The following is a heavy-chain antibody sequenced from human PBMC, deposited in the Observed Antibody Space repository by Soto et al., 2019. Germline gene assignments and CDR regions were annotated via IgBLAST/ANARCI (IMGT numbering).Heavy chain of an antibody. CDR1: GFTFSSYH. CDR3: ARDLMGYAMDV. V-gene: IGHV3-48*03. J-gene: IGHJ6*02. D-gene: IGHD2-8*01. Sequence: GGPLRLSCAASGFTFSSYHMDWVRQAPGKGLEWVSYISSASSAIYYADSVKGRFTISRGNAKNSLFLQMNSLRAEDTAVYYCARDLMGYAMDVWGQGTTVTVSS. CDR2: ISSASSAI.